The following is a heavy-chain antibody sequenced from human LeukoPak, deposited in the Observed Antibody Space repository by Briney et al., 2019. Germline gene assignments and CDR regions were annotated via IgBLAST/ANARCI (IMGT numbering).Heavy chain of an antibody. Sequence: GASVKLSCNASGYTFTSYCISWVRQAPGQGLEWMGCISAYSGNTNYAQKLQGRVTIPTDTSAHTAYLEMRTLRSDDTDVYYCGRVHSALFVVVPAANRRDAFDIWGQGTMVTVSS. V-gene: IGHV1-18*01. J-gene: IGHJ3*02. CDR3: GRVHSALFVVVPAANRRDAFDI. CDR1: GYTFTSYC. CDR2: ISAYSGNT. D-gene: IGHD2-2*01.